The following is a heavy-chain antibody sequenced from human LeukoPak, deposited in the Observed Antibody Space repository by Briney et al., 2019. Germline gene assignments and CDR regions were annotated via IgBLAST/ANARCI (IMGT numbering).Heavy chain of an antibody. V-gene: IGHV3-23*01. J-gene: IGHJ3*02. D-gene: IGHD6-13*01. Sequence: PGRSLRLSCAASGFTFSSYAMSWVRQAPGKGLEWVSAISGSGGSTYYADSVKGRFTISRDNSKNTLYLQMNSLRAEDTAVYYCAKVRYSSSWYSDAFDIWGQGTMVTVSS. CDR1: GFTFSSYA. CDR2: ISGSGGST. CDR3: AKVRYSSSWYSDAFDI.